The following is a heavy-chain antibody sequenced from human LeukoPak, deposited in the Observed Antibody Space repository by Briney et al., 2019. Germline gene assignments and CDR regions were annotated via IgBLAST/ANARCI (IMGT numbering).Heavy chain of an antibody. CDR1: GFTFSSYA. CDR2: ISYDGSNK. Sequence: PGGSPRLSCAASGFTFSSYAMHWVRQAPGKGLEWVAVISYDGSNKYYADSVKGRFTISRDNSKNTLYLQMNSLRAEDTAVYYCARDMNYYGSGSYYRVHYYYGMDVWGKGTTVTVSS. D-gene: IGHD3-10*01. J-gene: IGHJ6*04. V-gene: IGHV3-30*04. CDR3: ARDMNYYGSGSYYRVHYYYGMDV.